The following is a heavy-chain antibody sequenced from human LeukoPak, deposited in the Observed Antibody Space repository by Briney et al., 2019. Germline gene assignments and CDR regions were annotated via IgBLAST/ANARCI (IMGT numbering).Heavy chain of an antibody. V-gene: IGHV4-4*07. D-gene: IGHD2-15*01. CDR1: GGSISSYY. CDR3: ARGGVVVVAAKVDYFDC. Sequence: SETLSLTCTVSGGSISSYYWSWIRQPAGKGLEWIGRIYTSGSTNYNPSLKSRVTISVDTSKNQFSLKLSSVTAADTAVYYCARGGVVVVAAKVDYFDCWGQGTLVTVSS. J-gene: IGHJ4*02. CDR2: IYTSGST.